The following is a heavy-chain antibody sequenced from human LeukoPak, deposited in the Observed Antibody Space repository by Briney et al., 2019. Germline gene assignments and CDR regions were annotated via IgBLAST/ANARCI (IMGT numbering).Heavy chain of an antibody. J-gene: IGHJ4*02. V-gene: IGHV3-21*04. CDR3: AKGMRVVVVTTLDY. CDR1: GFIFNSHS. Sequence: KSGGSLRLSCAASGFIFNSHSMNWVRQAPGKGLEWVSSISSTSSYIYYADSVKSRFTISRDNAKNSLYLQTNSLRAEDTALYYCAKGMRVVVVTTLDYWGQGTLVTVSS. D-gene: IGHD3-22*01. CDR2: ISSTSSYI.